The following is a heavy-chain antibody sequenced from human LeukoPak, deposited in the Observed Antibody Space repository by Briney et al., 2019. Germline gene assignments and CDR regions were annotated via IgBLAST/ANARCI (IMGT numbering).Heavy chain of an antibody. V-gene: IGHV3-72*01. Sequence: GGSLRLSCAAAGFTFSDHYMDWVRQAPGKGLEWVGRGRNKASRYTTEYAASVKGRFTISRDDSKNSLYLQMNSLRAEDTAKYYCARDLCSSDACPFRDDAFDLWGQGTMVTVSS. CDR2: GRNKASRYTT. CDR1: GFTFSDHY. D-gene: IGHD2-2*01. CDR3: ARDLCSSDACPFRDDAFDL. J-gene: IGHJ3*01.